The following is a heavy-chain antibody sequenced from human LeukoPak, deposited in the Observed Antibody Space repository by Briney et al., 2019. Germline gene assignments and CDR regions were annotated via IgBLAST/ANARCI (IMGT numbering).Heavy chain of an antibody. V-gene: IGHV3-48*02. CDR3: ATGQRYAFDY. J-gene: IGHJ4*02. CDR2: IRTTAEGAKYA. Sequence: TGGSLRLSCATSGFSFTDYPMNWVRQAPGKGLEWISNIRTTAEGAKYAYYADSVKGRVTISRDDGKNTLYLHMNSLRDDDTAVYYCATGQRYAFDYWGQGTLVTVSS. D-gene: IGHD3-9*01. CDR1: GFSFTDYP.